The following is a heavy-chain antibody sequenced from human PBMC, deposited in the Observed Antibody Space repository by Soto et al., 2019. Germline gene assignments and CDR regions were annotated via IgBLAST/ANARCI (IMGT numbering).Heavy chain of an antibody. D-gene: IGHD2-2*01. CDR1: GFTFSNSI. CDR3: ATSTRYAFDI. Sequence: PGGSLRLSCAAFGFTFSNSIINWVRQAPGQGLEWVSSISGSSDFLYYADSVKGRFTISRDTATNSLYLQMNSLRAEDTAVYYCATSTRYAFDIWGQGTMVTVSS. CDR2: ISGSSDFL. V-gene: IGHV3-21*01. J-gene: IGHJ3*02.